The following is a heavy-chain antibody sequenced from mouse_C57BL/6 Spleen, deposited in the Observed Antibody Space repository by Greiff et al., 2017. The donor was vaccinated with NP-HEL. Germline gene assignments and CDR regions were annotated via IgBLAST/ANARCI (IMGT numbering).Heavy chain of an antibody. V-gene: IGHV3-6*01. CDR1: GYSITSGYY. CDR2: ISYDGSN. Sequence: EVQLQQSGPGLVKPSQSLSLTCSVTGYSITSGYYWNWIRQFPGNKLEWMGYISYDGSNNYNPSLKNRISITRDTSKNQFFLKLNSVTTEDTATYYCARDHYFDYWGQGTTLTVSS. J-gene: IGHJ2*01. CDR3: ARDHYFDY.